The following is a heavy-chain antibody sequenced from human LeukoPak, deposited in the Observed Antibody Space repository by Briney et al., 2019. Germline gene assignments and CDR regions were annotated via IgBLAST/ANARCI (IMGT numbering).Heavy chain of an antibody. CDR3: ARDRSNPYYYYGMDV. Sequence: KSGGSLRLSCAASGFTFSSYSMNWVRQAPGKGLEWVSSISSSSSYIYYADSVKGRFTISRDNAKNSLYLQMNSLRAEDTAVYYCARDRSNPYYYYGMDVWGQGTTVTVSS. J-gene: IGHJ6*02. CDR2: ISSSSSYI. D-gene: IGHD4-11*01. V-gene: IGHV3-21*01. CDR1: GFTFSSYS.